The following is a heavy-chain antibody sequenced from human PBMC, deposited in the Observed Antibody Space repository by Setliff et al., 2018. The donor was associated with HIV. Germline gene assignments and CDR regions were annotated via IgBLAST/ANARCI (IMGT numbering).Heavy chain of an antibody. D-gene: IGHD6-19*01. CDR2: ISPDGSER. J-gene: IGHJ1*01. Sequence: QPGGSLRLSCTASGFTFGSSWMSWLRQAPGKGLEWVANISPDGSERYSIDSVKGRFTTSRDNGRNSLYLQMNNLKDEDTARYYCAKDGSGWSQEWGQGTLVTVSS. V-gene: IGHV3-7*01. CDR3: AKDGSGWSQE. CDR1: GFTFGSSW.